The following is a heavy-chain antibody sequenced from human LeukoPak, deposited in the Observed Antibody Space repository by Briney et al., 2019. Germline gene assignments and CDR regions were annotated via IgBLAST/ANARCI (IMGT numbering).Heavy chain of an antibody. CDR2: IYSTGTT. J-gene: IGHJ4*02. CDR1: GGSISSGSFY. V-gene: IGHV4-61*02. D-gene: IGHD5-18*01. CDR3: AMSDTAMADGDY. Sequence: MASETLSLTCTVSGGSISSGSFYWTWIRQPVGKGLDWIGRIYSTGTTTYSPSLKSRVTISVDTSKTQFSLKLSSVTAADTAVYYCAMSDTAMADGDYWGQGTLVTVSS.